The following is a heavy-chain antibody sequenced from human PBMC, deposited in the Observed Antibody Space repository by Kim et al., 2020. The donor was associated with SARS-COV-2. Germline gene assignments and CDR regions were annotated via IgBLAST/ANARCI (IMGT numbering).Heavy chain of an antibody. CDR2: IYTSGST. J-gene: IGHJ6*02. D-gene: IGHD2-15*01. Sequence: SETLSLTCTVSGGSISSGSYYWSWIRQPAGKGLEWIGRIYTSGSTNYNPSLKSRVTISVDTSKNQFSLKLSSVTAADTAVYYCARGLGYCSGGSCYSDTGYYYGMDVWGQGTTVTVSS. CDR3: ARGLGYCSGGSCYSDTGYYYGMDV. V-gene: IGHV4-61*02. CDR1: GGSISSGSYY.